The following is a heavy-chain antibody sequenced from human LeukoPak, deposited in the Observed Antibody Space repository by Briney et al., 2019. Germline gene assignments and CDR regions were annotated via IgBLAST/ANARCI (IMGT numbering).Heavy chain of an antibody. CDR3: ARGATRITIFGVVLNWFDP. D-gene: IGHD3-3*01. CDR1: GYTFTSYD. Sequence: GASVTVSFKASGYTFTSYDINWVRQAGGQGLEWMGWMNPNSGNTGYAQKFQGRVTMTRNTSISTAYMELSSLRSEATAVYYCARGATRITIFGVVLNWFDPWGQGTLVTVSS. V-gene: IGHV1-8*01. CDR2: MNPNSGNT. J-gene: IGHJ5*02.